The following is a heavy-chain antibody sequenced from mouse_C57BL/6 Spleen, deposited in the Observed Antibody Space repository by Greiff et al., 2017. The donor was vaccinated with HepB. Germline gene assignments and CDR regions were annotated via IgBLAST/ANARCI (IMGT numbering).Heavy chain of an antibody. D-gene: IGHD6-5*01. CDR1: GYTFTDYE. J-gene: IGHJ4*01. CDR2: IDPETGGT. V-gene: IGHV1-15*01. Sequence: VQRVESGAELVRPGASVTLSCKASGYTFTDYEMHWVKQTPVHGLEWIGAIDPETGGTAYNQKFKGKAILTADKSSSTAYMELRSLTSEDSAVYYCTRWPMYWGQGTSVTVSS. CDR3: TRWPMY.